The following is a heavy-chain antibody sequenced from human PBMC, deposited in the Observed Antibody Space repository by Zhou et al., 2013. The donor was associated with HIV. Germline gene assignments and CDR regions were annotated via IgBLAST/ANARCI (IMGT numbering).Heavy chain of an antibody. CDR1: GYTLTELS. V-gene: IGHV1-18*01. D-gene: IGHD3-22*01. J-gene: IGHJ4*02. CDR3: ARSEYYYDSSGSQDY. CDR2: ISAYNGNT. Sequence: QVHLTQSGAEVKKPGASVKVSCKVSGYTLTELSMYWVRQAPGQGLEWMGWISAYNGNTNYAQKLQGRVTMTTDTSTSTAYMELRSLRSDDTAVYYCARSEYYYDSSGSQDYWGQGTLVTVSS.